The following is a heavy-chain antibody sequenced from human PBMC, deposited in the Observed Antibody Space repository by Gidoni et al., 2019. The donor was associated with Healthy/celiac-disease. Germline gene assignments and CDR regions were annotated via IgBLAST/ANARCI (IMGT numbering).Heavy chain of an antibody. J-gene: IGHJ4*02. D-gene: IGHD5-18*01. CDR1: GGSFSGYY. Sequence: QVQLQQWGAGLLKPSETLSLTCAVYGGSFSGYYWSWIRQPPGKGLEWIGEINHSGSTNYNPSLKSRVTISVDTSKNQFSLKLSSVTAADTAVYYCASGLRGSFRGYSYGYYYWGQGTLVTVSS. CDR2: INHSGST. CDR3: ASGLRGSFRGYSYGYYY. V-gene: IGHV4-34*01.